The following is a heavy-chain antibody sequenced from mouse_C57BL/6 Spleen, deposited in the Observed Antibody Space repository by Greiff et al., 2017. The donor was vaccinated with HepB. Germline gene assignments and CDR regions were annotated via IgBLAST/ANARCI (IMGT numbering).Heavy chain of an antibody. D-gene: IGHD1-1*01. CDR2: IYPRSGNT. J-gene: IGHJ1*03. CDR3: ARSRVLRDWYFDV. V-gene: IGHV1-81*01. CDR1: GYTFTSYG. Sequence: QVQLQQSGAELARPGASVKLSCKASGYTFTSYGISWVKQRTGQGLEWIGEIYPRSGNTYYNEKFKGKGTLTADKSSSTAYMELRSLTSEDSAVYFCARSRVLRDWYFDVWGTGATVTVSS.